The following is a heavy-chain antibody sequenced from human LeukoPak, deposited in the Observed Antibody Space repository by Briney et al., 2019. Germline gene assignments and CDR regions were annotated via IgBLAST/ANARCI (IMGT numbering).Heavy chain of an antibody. Sequence: GGSLRLSRAASGFTFSSYGMHWVRQAPGKGLEWVTFIRYDESNKYYADSVKGRFTISRDNSKNTLYLQMNSLRAEDTAVYYCARDRLEWFAKDYWGQGTLVTVSS. CDR1: GFTFSSYG. CDR2: IRYDESNK. CDR3: ARDRLEWFAKDY. D-gene: IGHD3-3*01. V-gene: IGHV3-30*02. J-gene: IGHJ4*02.